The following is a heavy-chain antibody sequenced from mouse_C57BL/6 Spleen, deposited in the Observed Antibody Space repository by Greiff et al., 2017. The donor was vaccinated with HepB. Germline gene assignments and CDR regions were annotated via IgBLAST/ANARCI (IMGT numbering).Heavy chain of an antibody. CDR2: ISSGGSYT. V-gene: IGHV5-6*01. CDR3: ARRNDGGAMDY. CDR1: GFTFSSYG. D-gene: IGHD2-3*01. Sequence: EVQGVESGGDLVKPGGSLKLSCAASGFTFSSYGMSWVRQTPDKRLEWVATISSGGSYTYYPDSVKGRFTISRDNAKNTLYLQMSSLKSEDTAMYYCARRNDGGAMDYWGQGTSVTVSS. J-gene: IGHJ4*01.